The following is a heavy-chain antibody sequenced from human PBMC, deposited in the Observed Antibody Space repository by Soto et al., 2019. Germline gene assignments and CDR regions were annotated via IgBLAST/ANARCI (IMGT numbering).Heavy chain of an antibody. D-gene: IGHD2-15*01. CDR1: GGSFSCYY. CDR2: INHSGST. Sequence: SETLSLTCAVYGGSFSCYYWSWIRQPPGKGLEWIGEINHSGSTNYNPSLKSRVTISVDTSKNQFSLKLSSVTAADTAVYYCARGYCXGGSCYPWLLYYYGMDVWGQGTTVTVSS. CDR3: ARGYCXGGSCYPWLLYYYGMDV. J-gene: IGHJ6*02. V-gene: IGHV4-34*01.